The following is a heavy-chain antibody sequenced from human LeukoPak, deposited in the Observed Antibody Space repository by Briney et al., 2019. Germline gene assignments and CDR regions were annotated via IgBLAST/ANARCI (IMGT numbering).Heavy chain of an antibody. V-gene: IGHV3-21*01. CDR2: ISKSSVYI. J-gene: IGHJ4*02. Sequence: GGSQRLLCAPCVLTFRSYSVNWVRHAPGRGREWLSCISKSSVYIYYADSVNARFTISRDNAKNSLYLQMNSPRAEDTAVYYCARLSTAMVTGGFDYWGQGTLVTVSS. D-gene: IGHD5-18*01. CDR1: VLTFRSYS. CDR3: ARLSTAMVTGGFDY.